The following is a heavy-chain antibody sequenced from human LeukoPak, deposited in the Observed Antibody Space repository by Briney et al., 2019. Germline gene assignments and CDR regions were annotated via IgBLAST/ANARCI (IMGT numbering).Heavy chain of an antibody. CDR2: ITTFNDRT. CDR3: ARSGSSSWSSLLDY. J-gene: IGHJ4*02. V-gene: IGHV1-18*04. D-gene: IGHD6-13*01. Sequence: HWASVKVSCKASGYIFTSYGITWVRQAPGQGLEWMGRITTFNDRTVLAEKFRGRVTLNTDTTTAYLTLRKLRSDDTAVYYCARSGSSSWSSLLDYWGQGSLVIVSS. CDR1: GYIFTSYG.